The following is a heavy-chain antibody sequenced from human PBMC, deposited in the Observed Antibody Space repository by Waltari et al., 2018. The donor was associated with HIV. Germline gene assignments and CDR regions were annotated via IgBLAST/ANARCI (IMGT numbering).Heavy chain of an antibody. D-gene: IGHD2-15*01. Sequence: QLQLQESGPGLVKPSETLSLTCTVPGGSISSSSYSWGWIRQPPGKGLEWIGSIYYSGSTYYNPSLKSRVTISVDTSKNQFSLKLSSVTAADTAVYYCARERYCSGGSCPFDYSGQGTLVTVSS. V-gene: IGHV4-39*07. CDR3: ARERYCSGGSCPFDY. J-gene: IGHJ4*02. CDR1: GGSISSSSYS. CDR2: IYYSGST.